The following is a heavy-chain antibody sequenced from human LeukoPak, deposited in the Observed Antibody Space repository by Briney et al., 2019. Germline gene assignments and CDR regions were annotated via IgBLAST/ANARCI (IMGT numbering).Heavy chain of an antibody. J-gene: IGHJ4*02. CDR2: ISVYNGKT. Sequence: ASVKVTCKASGYTFTNYGISWVRQAPGQGLEWVGWISVYNGKTNYAQNFQGRVTMTTDTSTNIVYMELRNLRSDDTALYYCARDRSSSDYWGQATLTTVSS. CDR3: ARDRSSSDY. D-gene: IGHD6-6*01. V-gene: IGHV1-18*01. CDR1: GYTFTNYG.